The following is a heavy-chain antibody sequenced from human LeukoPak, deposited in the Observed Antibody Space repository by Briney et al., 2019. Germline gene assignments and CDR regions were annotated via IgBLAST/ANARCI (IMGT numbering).Heavy chain of an antibody. CDR1: GDPISSYS. CDR2: IHLSGST. D-gene: IGHD6-19*01. CDR3: ARGRLSVASIVAFDY. J-gene: IGHJ4*02. V-gene: IGHV4-4*07. Sequence: PSETLSLTCTVSGDPISSYSWTWIRQPAGKGLEWIGRIHLSGSTAYKPSLKSRVNISLDKSKNQFSLKLNSVTAADPALYYCARGRLSVASIVAFDYWGQGALVAVSS.